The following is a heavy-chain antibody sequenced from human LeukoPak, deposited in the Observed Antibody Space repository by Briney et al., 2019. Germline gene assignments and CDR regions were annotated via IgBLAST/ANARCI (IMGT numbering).Heavy chain of an antibody. CDR1: RGTFSSYA. CDR2: IIPMFGTT. J-gene: IGHJ5*02. D-gene: IGHD3-10*01. Sequence: SVKVSCKASRGTFSSYAISWVRQAPGQGLEWMGGIIPMFGTTNYAQKFQGRVTITADEFTSTAYMELSSLRSEDTAVYYCARGPRSYYSGSGRHHWGQGTLVTVSS. V-gene: IGHV1-69*13. CDR3: ARGPRSYYSGSGRHH.